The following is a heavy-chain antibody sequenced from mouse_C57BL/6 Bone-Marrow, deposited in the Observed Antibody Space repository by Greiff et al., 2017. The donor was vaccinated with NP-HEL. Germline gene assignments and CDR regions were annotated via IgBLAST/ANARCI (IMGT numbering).Heavy chain of an antibody. CDR2: IYPRSGNT. D-gene: IGHD2-4*01. J-gene: IGHJ2*01. V-gene: IGHV1-81*01. CDR1: GYTFTSYG. Sequence: VKLMESGAELARPGASVKLSCKASGYTFTSYGISWVKQRTGQGLEWIGEIYPRSGNTYYNEKFKGKATLTADKSSSTAYMELRSLTSEDSAVYFCARGRGLPFDYWGQGTTLTVSS. CDR3: ARGRGLPFDY.